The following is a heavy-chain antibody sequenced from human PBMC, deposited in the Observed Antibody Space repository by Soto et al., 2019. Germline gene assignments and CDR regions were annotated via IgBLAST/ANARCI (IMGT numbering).Heavy chain of an antibody. Sequence: QVQLVQSGAEVKKPGSSVKVSCQASGGTFNNFAFTWVRQAPGQGLEWLGGIMPVFHTTNIAQTFQDRITVTADDFTTTVYMEMTSLRYDDTAVYYCATATISPVSAPLYLYGMDVWGQGTTVTVSS. CDR1: GGTFNNFA. V-gene: IGHV1-69*01. CDR3: ATATISPVSAPLYLYGMDV. D-gene: IGHD3-10*01. CDR2: IMPVFHTT. J-gene: IGHJ6*02.